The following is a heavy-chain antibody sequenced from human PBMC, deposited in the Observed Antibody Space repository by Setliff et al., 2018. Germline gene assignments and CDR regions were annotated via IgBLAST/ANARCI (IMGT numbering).Heavy chain of an antibody. V-gene: IGHV7-4-1*02. CDR3: ARGPLHYDFWGGYYTVSWFDP. CDR2: INTNTGNP. Sequence: GASVKVSCKASGYTFTSYAMNWVRQAPGQGLEWMGWINTNTGNPTYAQGFTGRFVFSLDTSVSTAYLQISSLKAEDTAVYYCARGPLHYDFWGGYYTVSWFDPWGQGTLVTVSS. CDR1: GYTFTSYA. D-gene: IGHD3-3*01. J-gene: IGHJ5*02.